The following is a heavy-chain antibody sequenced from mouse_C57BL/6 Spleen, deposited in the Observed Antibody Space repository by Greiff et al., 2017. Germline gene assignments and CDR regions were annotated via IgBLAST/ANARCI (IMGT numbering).Heavy chain of an antibody. CDR1: GYTFTDYE. CDR2: IDPETGGT. Sequence: VQLQQSGAELVRPGASVTLSCKASGYTFTDYEMHWVKQTPVHGLEWIGAIDPETGGTAYNQKFKGKAILTADKSSSTAYMELRSLTSEDSAVYYCTRGDYGSSPYAMDYWGQGTSVTVSS. V-gene: IGHV1-15*01. D-gene: IGHD1-1*01. CDR3: TRGDYGSSPYAMDY. J-gene: IGHJ4*01.